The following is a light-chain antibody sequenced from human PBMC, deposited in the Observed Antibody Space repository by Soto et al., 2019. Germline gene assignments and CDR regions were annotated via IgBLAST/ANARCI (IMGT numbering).Light chain of an antibody. V-gene: IGLV1-51*02. CDR3: ATWDSSLSAV. J-gene: IGLJ2*01. CDR2: EKN. Sequence: QSVLTQPPSVSAAPGQKVTISCSGSSSNIGNNYVSWYQQLPGTAPKLLVYEKNKRPSGIPDRFSGSKSGTSATLVITGLQTGYEADYYCATWDSSLSAVFGGGTKLTVL. CDR1: SSNIGNNY.